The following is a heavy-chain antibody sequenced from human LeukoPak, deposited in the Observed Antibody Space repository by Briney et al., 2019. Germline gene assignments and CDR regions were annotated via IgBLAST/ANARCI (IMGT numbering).Heavy chain of an antibody. D-gene: IGHD6-13*01. CDR2: INSDGSST. CDR1: GFTFSSYW. Sequence: PGGSLRLSCAASGFTFSSYWMHWVRQAPGKGPVWVSRINSDGSSTSYADSVKGRFTISRDNARNTLYLQMNSLRAEDTAVYYCAGTSSSWNAPGYWGQGTLVTVSS. J-gene: IGHJ4*02. CDR3: AGTSSSWNAPGY. V-gene: IGHV3-74*01.